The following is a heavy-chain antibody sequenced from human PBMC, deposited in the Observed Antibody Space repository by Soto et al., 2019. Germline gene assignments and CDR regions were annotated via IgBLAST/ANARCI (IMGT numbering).Heavy chain of an antibody. V-gene: IGHV3-30-3*01. J-gene: IGHJ2*01. Sequence: QVQLVESGGGVVQPGRSLRLSCAASGFTFSSYALHWVRQAPGKGLEWVALISYDGSNKYSADSVKGRFTISRDNSKNTLYLQMNSLRAEDTAVYYCARDSVVTEGSRYFDLWGRGTLVTVSS. CDR2: ISYDGSNK. CDR1: GFTFSSYA. CDR3: ARDSVVTEGSRYFDL. D-gene: IGHD1-26*01.